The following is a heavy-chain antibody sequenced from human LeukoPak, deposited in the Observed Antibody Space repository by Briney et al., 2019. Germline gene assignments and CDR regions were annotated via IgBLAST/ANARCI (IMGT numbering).Heavy chain of an antibody. D-gene: IGHD3-10*01. Sequence: SETLSLTCTVSGGSISSYYWNWIRQPPGKGLEWIGYISYSGSTNYNPSLKSRVTISVDTSKNQFSLKLSSVTAADTAVYYCARGPSGSYVYWGQGILVTVSS. V-gene: IGHV4-59*01. CDR1: GGSISSYY. J-gene: IGHJ4*02. CDR3: ARGPSGSYVY. CDR2: ISYSGST.